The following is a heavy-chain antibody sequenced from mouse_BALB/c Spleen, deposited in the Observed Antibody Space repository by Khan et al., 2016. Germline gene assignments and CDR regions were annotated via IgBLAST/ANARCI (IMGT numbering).Heavy chain of an antibody. D-gene: IGHD4-1*02. Sequence: QVQLQQPGAELVKPGASVKLSCKASGYTFTSYWMHWVKQRPGQGLEWIGEINPSNGRTNYDEKFKTKATLIVDKSSSTAYMQLSSLTSEDSAVYYCARGGPNWDYFDYWGQGTTLTVSS. CDR2: INPSNGRT. CDR3: ARGGPNWDYFDY. J-gene: IGHJ2*01. V-gene: IGHV1S81*02. CDR1: GYTFTSYW.